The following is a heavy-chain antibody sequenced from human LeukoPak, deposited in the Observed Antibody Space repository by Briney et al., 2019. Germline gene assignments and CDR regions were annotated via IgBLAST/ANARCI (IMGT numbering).Heavy chain of an antibody. D-gene: IGHD3-22*01. Sequence: SETLSLTCTVSGGSISSYYWSWIRQPPGKGLEWNGYIYYSGSTNYNPSLKSRVTISVDTSKNQFSLKLSSVTAADTAVYYCARDHYYYDSSGYYRTDAFDIWGQGTMVTVSS. J-gene: IGHJ3*02. V-gene: IGHV4-59*01. CDR1: GGSISSYY. CDR2: IYYSGST. CDR3: ARDHYYYDSSGYYRTDAFDI.